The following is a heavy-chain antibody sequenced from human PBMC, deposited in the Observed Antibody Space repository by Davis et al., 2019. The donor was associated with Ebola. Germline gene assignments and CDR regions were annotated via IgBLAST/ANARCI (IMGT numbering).Heavy chain of an antibody. V-gene: IGHV3-30*02. CDR3: ARDLGALGST. J-gene: IGHJ4*01. D-gene: IGHD2/OR15-2a*01. Sequence: GESLKISCEVSGFTLSNYGMHWVRQAPGKGLEWVAFIPYDGTNKFYADYVQGRFTVSRDNSKNTLYLHMSGLRAEDTAVYYCARDLGALGSTWGQGTLVTVSS. CDR2: IPYDGTNK. CDR1: GFTLSNYG.